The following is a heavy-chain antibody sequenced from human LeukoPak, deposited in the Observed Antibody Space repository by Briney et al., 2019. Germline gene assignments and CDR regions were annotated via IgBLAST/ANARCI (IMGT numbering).Heavy chain of an antibody. V-gene: IGHV1-69*01. Sequence: ASVKVSCKASGGTFSNYAISWVRQAPGQGLEWMGGIIPIFGTANHAQKFQGRVTITADESTNTAYMELSSLRSEDTAVYYCARGSGGTYHSGKHYWGQGTLVTVSS. J-gene: IGHJ4*02. CDR1: GGTFSNYA. D-gene: IGHD1-26*01. CDR2: IIPIFGTA. CDR3: ARGSGGTYHSGKHY.